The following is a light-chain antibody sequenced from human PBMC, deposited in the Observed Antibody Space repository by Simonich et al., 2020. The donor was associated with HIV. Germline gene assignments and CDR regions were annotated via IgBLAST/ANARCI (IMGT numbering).Light chain of an antibody. CDR3: CSYAGSNNLV. V-gene: IGLV2-8*01. CDR2: EVS. Sequence: QSALTQPPSASGSPGQSVTISCTGTSSDVGGYNSVSWYQQHPGKAPKLMIYEVSKRPSGVPDRFSGSKSGNTASLTASGLQAEDESDYYCCSYAGSNNLVFGGGTKLTVL. J-gene: IGLJ3*02. CDR1: SSDVGGYNS.